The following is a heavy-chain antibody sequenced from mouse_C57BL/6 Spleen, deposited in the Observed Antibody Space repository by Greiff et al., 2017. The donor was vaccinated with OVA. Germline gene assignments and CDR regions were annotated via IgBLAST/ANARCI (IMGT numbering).Heavy chain of an antibody. CDR2: IHPSDSDT. J-gene: IGHJ4*01. D-gene: IGHD3-2*02. CDR3: AISDSSGYLYDYSIDY. Sequence: QVQLQQPGAELVKPGASVKVSCKASGYTFTSYWMHWVQQRPGQGLEWIGRIHPSDSDTKYNQKFKGKATLTVDKSSSTAYMQLSSLTSEDAAVYDYAISDSSGYLYDYSIDYWGQGTSVTVSS. V-gene: IGHV1-74*01. CDR1: GYTFTSYW.